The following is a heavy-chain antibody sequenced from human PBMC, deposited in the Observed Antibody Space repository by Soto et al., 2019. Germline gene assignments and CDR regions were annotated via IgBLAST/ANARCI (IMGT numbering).Heavy chain of an antibody. Sequence: QVQLVQSGAEVKKPGASVKVSCKASGYTFTSYDINWVRQATGQGLEWMGWMNPNSGNTAYAQKFQGRVTMTRNTSISTAYMELSSLRSDDTAVYYCARSNYDSSGHDAFDIWGQGTMVIVSS. D-gene: IGHD3-22*01. CDR3: ARSNYDSSGHDAFDI. V-gene: IGHV1-8*01. CDR1: GYTFTSYD. CDR2: MNPNSGNT. J-gene: IGHJ3*02.